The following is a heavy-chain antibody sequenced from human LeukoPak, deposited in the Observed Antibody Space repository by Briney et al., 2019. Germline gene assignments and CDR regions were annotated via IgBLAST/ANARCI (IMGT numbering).Heavy chain of an antibody. Sequence: GGSLRLSCAASGFTFSSYAMHWVRQAPGKGLEWVAVISYDGSNKYYADSVKGRFTISRDNSKNTLYLQMNSLRAEDTAVYYCARDVGEVGATGLFDYWGQGTLVTVSP. CDR1: GFTFSSYA. J-gene: IGHJ4*02. CDR3: ARDVGEVGATGLFDY. V-gene: IGHV3-30-3*01. CDR2: ISYDGSNK. D-gene: IGHD1-26*01.